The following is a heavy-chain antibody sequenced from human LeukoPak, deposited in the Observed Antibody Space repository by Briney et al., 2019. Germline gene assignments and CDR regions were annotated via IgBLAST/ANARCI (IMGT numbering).Heavy chain of an antibody. CDR2: ISAYNGNT. CDR1: GYTFTSYG. J-gene: IGHJ6*02. CDR3: AGDSYRTRGTVTTGAFDYYYYGMDV. Sequence: ASVKVSRKASGYTFTSYGISWVRQAPGQGLEWMGWISAYNGNTNYAQKLQGRVTMTTDTSTSTAYMELRSLRSDDTAVYYCAGDSYRTRGTVTTGAFDYYYYGMDVWGQGTTVTVSS. V-gene: IGHV1-18*01. D-gene: IGHD4-17*01.